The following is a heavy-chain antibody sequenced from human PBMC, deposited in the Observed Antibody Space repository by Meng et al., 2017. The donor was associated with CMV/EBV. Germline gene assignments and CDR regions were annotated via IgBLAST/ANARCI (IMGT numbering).Heavy chain of an antibody. CDR1: GGPISSYY. V-gene: IGHV4-59*01. D-gene: IGHD4-17*01. CDR2: IYYSGST. J-gene: IGHJ6*02. CDR3: ARDKVSYGDYGYYYGMDV. Sequence: GSLRLSCTVSGGPISSYYWSWIRQPPGKGLEWIGYIYYSGSTNYNPSLKSRVTISVDTSKNQFSLKLSSVTAADTAVYYCARDKVSYGDYGYYYGMDVWGQGTTVTVSS.